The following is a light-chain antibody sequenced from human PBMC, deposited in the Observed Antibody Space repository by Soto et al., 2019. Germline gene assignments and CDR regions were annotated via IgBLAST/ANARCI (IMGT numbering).Light chain of an antibody. CDR1: SSDVGNYNL. J-gene: IGLJ3*02. CDR2: EGG. V-gene: IGLV2-23*01. CDR3: CSFAVSGTFWV. Sequence: QSALTQPASVSGSPGQSITISCTGTSSDVGNYNLVSWYQQHPDKAPKLIIYEGGKRPTGVSDRFSGSKSHNTASLTISGLQAEDEADYYCCSFAVSGTFWVFGGGTKLTVL.